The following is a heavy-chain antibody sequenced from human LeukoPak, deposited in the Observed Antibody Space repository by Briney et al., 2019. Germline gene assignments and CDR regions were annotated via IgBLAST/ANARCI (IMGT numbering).Heavy chain of an antibody. Sequence: SETLSLTCTVSGGSISSHYWSWIRQPTGKGLEWIGYIYYSGSTNYNPSLKSRVTISVDTSKNQFSLKLSSVTAADTAVYYCARVDLYDFWSGYYTWGQGTLVTVSS. D-gene: IGHD3-3*01. J-gene: IGHJ5*02. CDR1: GGSISSHY. CDR3: ARVDLYDFWSGYYT. V-gene: IGHV4-59*11. CDR2: IYYSGST.